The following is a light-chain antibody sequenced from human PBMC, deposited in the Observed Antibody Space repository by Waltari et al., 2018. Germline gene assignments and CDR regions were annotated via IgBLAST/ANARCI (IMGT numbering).Light chain of an antibody. CDR2: RNY. Sequence: QSVLTPPPSPSGTPGQRVTITCSGRSSNIGSSFVSWYQHLPGTAPNLLIYRNYQRPSGVPDRFSGSRSGTSASLAISGLRSEDEADYYCAAWDDSLTVRFGGGTKLTVL. CDR3: AAWDDSLTVR. V-gene: IGLV1-47*01. J-gene: IGLJ3*02. CDR1: SSNIGSSF.